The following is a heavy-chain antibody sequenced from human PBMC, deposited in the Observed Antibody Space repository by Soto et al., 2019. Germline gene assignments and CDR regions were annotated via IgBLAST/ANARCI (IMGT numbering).Heavy chain of an antibody. Sequence: SQTPSLTFSISVDSVFRNISALNCIRQSPSRGLEWLGRTYYRSKWYYDYAVSMRGRITISPDTSKNQVSLQLSSVTPEDAAVYYCARVGDNTGWFDYWGQGTLVTVSS. V-gene: IGHV6-1*01. J-gene: IGHJ4*02. CDR2: TYYRSKWYY. D-gene: IGHD6-19*01. CDR1: VDSVFRNISA. CDR3: ARVGDNTGWFDY.